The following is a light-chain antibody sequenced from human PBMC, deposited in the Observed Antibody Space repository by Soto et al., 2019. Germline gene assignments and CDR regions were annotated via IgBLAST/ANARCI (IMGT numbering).Light chain of an antibody. V-gene: IGLV2-11*01. CDR2: DVS. Sequence: QSVLTQPRSVSGPPGQSVSISCSGTSSDVGTYNYVSWYQQHPGKAPKLMIYDVSKRPSGVPDRFSGSKSGNTASLTISGLQAEDEADYYCSSYTNINTRACVFGTGTKV. J-gene: IGLJ1*01. CDR3: SSYTNINTRACV. CDR1: SSDVGTYNY.